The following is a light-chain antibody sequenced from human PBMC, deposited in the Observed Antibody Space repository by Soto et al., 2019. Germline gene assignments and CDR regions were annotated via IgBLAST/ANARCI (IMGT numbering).Light chain of an antibody. CDR1: QSISSD. Sequence: EIILTQSPATLSLSPGERATLSCRASQSISSDLAWYQQKPGQAPRLLIYDASNRATGIPARFSGSGSGTDFTLTISSLEPEDLAVYYCQQRSKWPLTFGGGTKVEIK. CDR3: QQRSKWPLT. V-gene: IGKV3-11*01. J-gene: IGKJ4*01. CDR2: DAS.